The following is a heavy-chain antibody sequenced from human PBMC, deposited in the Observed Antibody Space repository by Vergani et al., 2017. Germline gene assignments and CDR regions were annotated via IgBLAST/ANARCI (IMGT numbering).Heavy chain of an antibody. D-gene: IGHD3-3*01. J-gene: IGHJ6*02. V-gene: IGHV1-2*02. CDR3: ASRDITIFGVVIIRGYYYYGMDV. Sequence: VQLVQPGAEVKKPGASVKVPCKASGYIFTGYYIHWVRQAPGQGLEWMGWINPDSGDTKYAARFQGRVTMTRDTSASTVYMELSSLRSEDTAVYYCASRDITIFGVVIIRGYYYYGMDVWGQGTTVTVSS. CDR2: INPDSGDT. CDR1: GYIFTGYY.